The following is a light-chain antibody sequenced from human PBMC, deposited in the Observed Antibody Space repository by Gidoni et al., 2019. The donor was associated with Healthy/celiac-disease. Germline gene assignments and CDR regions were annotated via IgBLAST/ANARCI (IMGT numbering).Light chain of an antibody. CDR2: LGS. Sequence: DIVMTQSPLSLPVTPGEPASISCRSSQSLLHSKGYNYFDWYLQKPGQSPQLLIYLGSNRASGVPDRFSGSGSGTDFTLKISRVEAEDVGVYYCMQALQTPRTFGQGTKVEIK. V-gene: IGKV2-28*01. J-gene: IGKJ1*01. CDR3: MQALQTPRT. CDR1: QSLLHSKGYNY.